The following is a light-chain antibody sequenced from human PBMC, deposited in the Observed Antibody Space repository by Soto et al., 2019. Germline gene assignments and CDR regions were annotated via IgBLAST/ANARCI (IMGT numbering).Light chain of an antibody. V-gene: IGKV3-11*01. CDR1: QSFSSS. J-gene: IGKJ5*01. Sequence: EIVLTQSPATLSLSPGERATLSCRASQSFSSSLAWYQQKRGQAPRLLIYDASNRATGIPARFSGSGSGTDFTLTISSLESEDFAVYYCQQRSNWPFTFGQGTRLEIK. CDR2: DAS. CDR3: QQRSNWPFT.